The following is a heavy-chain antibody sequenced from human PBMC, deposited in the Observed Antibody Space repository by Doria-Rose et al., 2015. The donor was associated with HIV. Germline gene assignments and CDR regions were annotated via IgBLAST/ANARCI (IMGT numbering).Heavy chain of an antibody. CDR1: GGSISHYY. CDR3: ARVLSGTYDY. Sequence: QVQLQESGPGLVKPSETLSLTCSVSGGSISHYYWSWIRQPPGKGLEYTGDIFYTGITNYSPSLKSRVSISIDTSKNKFSLRLSSVTAADTAVYYCARVLSGTYDYWGQGTLVTVSS. CDR2: IFYTGIT. V-gene: IGHV4-59*01. J-gene: IGHJ4*02. D-gene: IGHD1-26*01.